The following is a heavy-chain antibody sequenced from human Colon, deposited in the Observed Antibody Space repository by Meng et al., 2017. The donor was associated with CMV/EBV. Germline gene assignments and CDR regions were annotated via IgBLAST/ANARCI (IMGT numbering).Heavy chain of an antibody. CDR2: ISGSGGST. CDR3: ATAGGYSNSVFGVDP. Sequence: GESLKISCAASGFTFSNYAMSWVRQAPGKGLEWVSAISGSGGSTYYADSVKGRFTISRDNSKNTLYLQMNSLRAEDTAVYYCATAGGYSNSVFGVDPWGQGTLVTVSS. D-gene: IGHD4-11*01. J-gene: IGHJ5*02. V-gene: IGHV3-23*01. CDR1: GFTFSNYA.